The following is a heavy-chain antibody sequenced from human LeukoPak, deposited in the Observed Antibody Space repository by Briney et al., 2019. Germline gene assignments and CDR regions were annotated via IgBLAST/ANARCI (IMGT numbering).Heavy chain of an antibody. D-gene: IGHD2-15*01. CDR2: INWNGGNT. J-gene: IGHJ4*02. CDR1: GFTFDDYG. V-gene: IGHV3-20*04. CDR3: AKSGLNRFDY. Sequence: GGSLRLSCAASGFTFDDYGMSWVRQAPGKGLEWVSGINWNGGNTGYADSVKGRFTISRDNAKNSLYLQMNSLRAEDTAVYYCAKSGLNRFDYWGQGTLVTVSS.